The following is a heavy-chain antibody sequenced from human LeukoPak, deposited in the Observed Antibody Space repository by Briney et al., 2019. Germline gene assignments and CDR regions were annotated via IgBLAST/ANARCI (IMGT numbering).Heavy chain of an antibody. D-gene: IGHD3-22*01. CDR1: GGSISSSSYY. CDR3: ALTYYYDSSGFDAFDI. Sequence: PSETLSLTCTVSGGSISSSSYYWGWIRQPPGKGLEWIGSIYYSGSTYYNPSLKSRVTISVDTSKNQFSLKLSSVTAADTAVYYCALTYYYDSSGFDAFDIWGQGTMVTVSS. CDR2: IYYSGST. V-gene: IGHV4-39*07. J-gene: IGHJ3*02.